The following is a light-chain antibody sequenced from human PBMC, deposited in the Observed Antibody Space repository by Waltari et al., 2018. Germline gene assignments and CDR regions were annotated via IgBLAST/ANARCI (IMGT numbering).Light chain of an antibody. V-gene: IGLV2-23*02. CDR2: EVN. Sequence: QSALTQPASVSGTPGQSTTIPCTATTSYVGNYYLSTWYQHHPGKAPQLLICEVNKRPSGVSSRFSGSKSGNTASLTISGLQAEDEADYYCCSYAGRGTYVFGSGTKVTVL. J-gene: IGLJ1*01. CDR1: TSYVGNYYL. CDR3: CSYAGRGTYV.